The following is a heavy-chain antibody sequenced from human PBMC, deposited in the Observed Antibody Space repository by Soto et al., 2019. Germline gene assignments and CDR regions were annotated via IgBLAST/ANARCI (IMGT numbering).Heavy chain of an antibody. V-gene: IGHV4-61*03. Sequence: SETLSLTCTVSGGSISSSSYYWGWIRQPPGRGLEWIGYIHSSGSTLYNPSLKSRVIISVDTSMNHFSLKLSSVTTADTAIYYCARDALALFDSWGQGTLVTVSS. CDR1: GGSISSSSYY. CDR3: ARDALALFDS. D-gene: IGHD5-12*01. J-gene: IGHJ4*02. CDR2: IHSSGST.